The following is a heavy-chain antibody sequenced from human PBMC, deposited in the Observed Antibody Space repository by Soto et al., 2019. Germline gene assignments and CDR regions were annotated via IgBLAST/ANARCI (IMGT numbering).Heavy chain of an antibody. CDR1: GFTCSSYA. D-gene: IGHD6-19*01. V-gene: IGHV3-23*01. CDR2: ISGSGGST. CDR3: ANSGNVGWYGGYNWFDP. Sequence: GGSLRLSCAASGFTCSSYAMSWVRQAPGKGLEWVSAISGSGGSTYYADSVKGRFTISRDNSKNTLYLQMNSLRAEDTAVYYCANSGNVGWYGGYNWFDPWGQGTLVTVSS. J-gene: IGHJ5*02.